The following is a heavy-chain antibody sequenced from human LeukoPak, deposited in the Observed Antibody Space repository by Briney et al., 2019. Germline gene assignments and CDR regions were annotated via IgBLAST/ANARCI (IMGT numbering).Heavy chain of an antibody. CDR3: AKDHSDFGDYLNY. Sequence: GGSLRLSCAASGFTFSSYSMNWVRKAPGKGLEWVSSITSSSTYIYYADSVKGRFTISRDNSKNTLYLQMNSLRAEDTAVYYCAKDHSDFGDYLNYWGQGTLVTVSS. V-gene: IGHV3-21*04. D-gene: IGHD3-10*01. CDR1: GFTFSSYS. J-gene: IGHJ4*02. CDR2: ITSSSTYI.